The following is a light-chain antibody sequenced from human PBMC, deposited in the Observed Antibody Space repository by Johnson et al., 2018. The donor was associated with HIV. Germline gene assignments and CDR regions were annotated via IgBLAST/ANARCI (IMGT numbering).Light chain of an antibody. V-gene: IGLV1-51*01. CDR1: SSNIGNNY. Sequence: QSVLTQPPSVSAAPGQKVTISCSGSSSNIGNNYVSWYQQLPGTAPKLLIYDNNKRPSGIPDRFSGSKSGTSATLGITGLQTGDEADYYCGTWDSNLSAYVFGTGTTVTF. J-gene: IGLJ1*01. CDR3: GTWDSNLSAYV. CDR2: DNN.